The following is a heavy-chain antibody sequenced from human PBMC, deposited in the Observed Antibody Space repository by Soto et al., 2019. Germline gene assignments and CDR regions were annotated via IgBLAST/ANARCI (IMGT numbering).Heavy chain of an antibody. D-gene: IGHD3-3*01. J-gene: IGHJ6*02. CDR3: ARTATIFGVVTQSYYYYGMDV. CDR1: GFSLSTSGMC. Sequence: SGPTLVNPTQTLTLTCTFSGFSLSTSGMCVSWIRQPPGKALEWLALIDWDDDKYYSTSLKTRLTISKDTSKNQVVLTMTNMDPVDTATYYCARTATIFGVVTQSYYYYGMDVWGQGTTVTVS. CDR2: IDWDDDK. V-gene: IGHV2-70*01.